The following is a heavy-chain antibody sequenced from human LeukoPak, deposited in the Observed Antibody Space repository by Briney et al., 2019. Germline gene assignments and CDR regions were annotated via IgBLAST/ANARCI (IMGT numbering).Heavy chain of an antibody. CDR3: AREPMVRGVNAPGYYFDY. Sequence: PSGTLSLTCAVSGGSISSSNWWSWDRQPPGKGLEWIGEIYHSGSTNYNPSLKSRVTISVDKSKNQFSLKLSSVTAADTAVYYCAREPMVRGVNAPGYYFDYWGQGTLVTVSS. CDR2: IYHSGST. J-gene: IGHJ4*02. D-gene: IGHD3-10*01. CDR1: GGSISSSNW. V-gene: IGHV4-4*02.